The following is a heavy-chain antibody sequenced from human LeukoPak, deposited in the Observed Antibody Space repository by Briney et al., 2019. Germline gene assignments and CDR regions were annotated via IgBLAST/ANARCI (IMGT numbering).Heavy chain of an antibody. CDR3: ATSPDSSGWYIY. V-gene: IGHV1-2*04. D-gene: IGHD6-19*01. CDR2: INPNSGGT. J-gene: IGHJ4*02. Sequence: ASVKVSCKASGYTFTGYYMHWVRQAPGQGLEWMGWINPNSGGTNYAQKFQGWVTITRDTSISTAYMELSRLRSDDTAVYYCATSPDSSGWYIYWGQGTLVTVSS. CDR1: GYTFTGYY.